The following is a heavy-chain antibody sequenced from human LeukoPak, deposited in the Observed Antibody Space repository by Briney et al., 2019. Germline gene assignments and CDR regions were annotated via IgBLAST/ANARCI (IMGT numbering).Heavy chain of an antibody. CDR3: ARVRESDYDILTGYPYYFDY. V-gene: IGHV4-39*07. CDR1: GGSISSSSYY. CDR2: IYYSGST. D-gene: IGHD3-9*01. Sequence: SETLSLTCTVSGGSISSSSYYWGWIRQPPGKGLEWIGSIYYSGSTYYNPSLKSRVTISVDTSKNQFSLKLSSVTAADTAVYYCARVRESDYDILTGYPYYFDYWGQGTLVTVSS. J-gene: IGHJ4*02.